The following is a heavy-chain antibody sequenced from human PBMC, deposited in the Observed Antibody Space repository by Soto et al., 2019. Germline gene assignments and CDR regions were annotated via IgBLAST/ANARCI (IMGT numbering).Heavy chain of an antibody. CDR2: IYWNDDK. Sequence: SGPTLVNPTQTLTLTCTFSGFSLNIDGEGVGWVRQPPGKGLEWLALIYWNDDKPYSPSLRGRLTITKDTSKNQVVLTMTNMDPVDTATYYCAHSILDFRSGYYNTAFDPWGQGTLVTVSS. V-gene: IGHV2-5*01. CDR1: GFSLNIDGEG. D-gene: IGHD3-3*01. J-gene: IGHJ5*02. CDR3: AHSILDFRSGYYNTAFDP.